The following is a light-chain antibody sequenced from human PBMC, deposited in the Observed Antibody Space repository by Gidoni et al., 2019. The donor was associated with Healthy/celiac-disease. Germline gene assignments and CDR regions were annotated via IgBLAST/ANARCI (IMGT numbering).Light chain of an antibody. CDR1: QSVLYSSNNKNY. CDR2: WAS. V-gene: IGKV4-1*01. Sequence: DIVMTQSPDSLAVSLGERATINCKSSQSVLYSSNNKNYLAWYQQKPGQPPKLLIYWASTRESGVPDRFSGSGSGTDFTLTISSLQAEDVAVYYCQQYYSTPPLXVXGGTKVEIK. J-gene: IGKJ4*01. CDR3: QQYYSTPPLX.